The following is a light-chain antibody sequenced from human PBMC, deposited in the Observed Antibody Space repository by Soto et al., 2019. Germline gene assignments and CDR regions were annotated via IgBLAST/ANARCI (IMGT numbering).Light chain of an antibody. V-gene: IGLV2-23*01. CDR1: SSDVGGYNL. Sequence: ALTQPASVSGSPGQSITISCTGTSSDVGGYNLVSWYQQHPGNAPKLMIFEGSKRPSGVSNRFSGSKSGNTASLTISGLQAEDEASYYCCSYAGGSPSLVFGGGTKLTVL. CDR3: CSYAGGSPSLV. J-gene: IGLJ3*02. CDR2: EGS.